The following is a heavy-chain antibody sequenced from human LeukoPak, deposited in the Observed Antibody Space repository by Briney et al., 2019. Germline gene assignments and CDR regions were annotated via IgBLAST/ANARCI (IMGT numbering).Heavy chain of an antibody. V-gene: IGHV1-69*02. CDR1: GCTFTIYT. Sequence: SVKVSFTSSGCTFTIYTISWVRQAPGQGLEWMGRIIPILGIANYSQKFQGRVTITADKSTSTAYMELSSLRSEDTAVYYCGSRGRLIDYWGQGTLVTVSS. CDR2: IIPILGIA. J-gene: IGHJ4*02. CDR3: GSRGRLIDY. D-gene: IGHD3-16*01.